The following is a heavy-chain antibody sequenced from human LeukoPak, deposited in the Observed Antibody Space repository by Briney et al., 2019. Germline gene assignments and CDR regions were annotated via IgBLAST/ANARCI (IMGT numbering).Heavy chain of an antibody. CDR2: INHSGST. CDR1: GGSLSGYY. J-gene: IGHJ4*02. D-gene: IGHD6-13*01. V-gene: IGHV4-34*01. Sequence: SETLSLTCAVYGGSLSGYYWSWIRQPPGKGLEWIGEINHSGSTNYNPSLKSRVTISVDTSKNQFSLKLSSVTAADTAVYYCARGRISGIAAAGTIFDYWGQGTLVTVSS. CDR3: ARGRISGIAAAGTIFDY.